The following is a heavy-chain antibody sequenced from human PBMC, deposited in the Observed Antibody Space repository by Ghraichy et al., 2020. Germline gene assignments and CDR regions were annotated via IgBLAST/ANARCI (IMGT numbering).Heavy chain of an antibody. CDR2: ISIYTGNT. Sequence: ASVKVSCKASGYIFSSSGISWVRQAPGQGLEWMAWISIYTGNTKYAQNHQGRVTVTTDTSTSTAYMELTSLRSNYTAVYYCARQMYSGSYYGMDVWGQGTTVTVSS. D-gene: IGHD1-26*01. J-gene: IGHJ6*02. CDR3: ARQMYSGSYYGMDV. CDR1: GYIFSSSG. V-gene: IGHV1-18*01.